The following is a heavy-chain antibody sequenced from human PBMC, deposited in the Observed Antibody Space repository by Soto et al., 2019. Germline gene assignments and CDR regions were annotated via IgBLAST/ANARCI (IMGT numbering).Heavy chain of an antibody. D-gene: IGHD1-26*01. CDR3: ASRRAWELLDY. V-gene: IGHV4-34*01. CDR1: GESFSDYY. CDR2: IHHSGST. J-gene: IGHJ4*02. Sequence: SETLSLTCAVYGESFSDYYWNWIRQPPGKGLEWIGEIHHSGSTNYNPSLKSRVTISVDTSKNQFSLKLSSLTAADTAIYYCASRRAWELLDYWGQGTLVTV.